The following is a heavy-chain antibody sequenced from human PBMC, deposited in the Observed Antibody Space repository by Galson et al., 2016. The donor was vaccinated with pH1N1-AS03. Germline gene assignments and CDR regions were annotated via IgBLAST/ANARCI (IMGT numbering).Heavy chain of an antibody. CDR2: INPNGGDT. CDR1: GYTFTAYY. V-gene: IGHV1-2*06. D-gene: IGHD7-27*01. Sequence: SVKVSCKASGYTFTAYYIHWVRQAPGQGLEWMGRINPNGGDTNYPQRFHGRVTMTRDTSTSTAYMELSRLRSDDTAVYYCASENWGSRNPAVDYWGQGTLVTVSS. CDR3: ASENWGSRNPAVDY. J-gene: IGHJ4*02.